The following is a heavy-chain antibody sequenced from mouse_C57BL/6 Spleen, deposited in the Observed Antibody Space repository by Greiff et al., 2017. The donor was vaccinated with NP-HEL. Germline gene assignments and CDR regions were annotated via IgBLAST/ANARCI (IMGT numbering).Heavy chain of an antibody. Sequence: EVKVEESGPGMVKPSQSLSLTCTVTGYSITSGYDWHWIRHFPGNKLEWMGYISYSGSTNYNPSLKSRISITHDTSKNHFFLKLNSVTTEDTATYYCARGDYDGMDYWGQGTSVTVSS. CDR3: ARGDYDGMDY. CDR2: ISYSGST. J-gene: IGHJ4*01. V-gene: IGHV3-1*01. CDR1: GYSITSGYD. D-gene: IGHD2-4*01.